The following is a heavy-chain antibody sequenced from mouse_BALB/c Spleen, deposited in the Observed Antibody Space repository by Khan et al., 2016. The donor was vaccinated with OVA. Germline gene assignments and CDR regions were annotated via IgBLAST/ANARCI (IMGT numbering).Heavy chain of an antibody. V-gene: IGHV2-9*02. D-gene: IGHD1-1*01. CDR2: IWTGGST. Sequence: QVQLKQSGPGLVAPSQSLSITCTVSGFSLTSYGVHWVRQPPGKGLEWLGVIWTGGSTNYNSALRYRLTINKDNSKSQVFLHMNNLQTDDTPRNWAARKLGSSHWCFDVWGAGTTVTVSS. J-gene: IGHJ1*01. CDR1: GFSLTSYG. CDR3: ARKLGSSHWCFDV.